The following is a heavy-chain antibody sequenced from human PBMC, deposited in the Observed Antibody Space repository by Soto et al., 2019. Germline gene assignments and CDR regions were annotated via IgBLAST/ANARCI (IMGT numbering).Heavy chain of an antibody. Sequence: EVQLVESGGGLVQPGGSLKLSCAASGFTFSGSAMHWVRQASGKGLEWVGRIRSKANSYATAYAASVKGRFTISRDDSKNTAYLQMNSLKTEDTAVYYCYINLHPNIVDTEYYYYYYGMDVWGQGTTVTVSS. CDR2: IRSKANSYAT. V-gene: IGHV3-73*02. CDR1: GFTFSGSA. D-gene: IGHD5-18*01. J-gene: IGHJ6*02. CDR3: YINLHPNIVDTEYYYYYYGMDV.